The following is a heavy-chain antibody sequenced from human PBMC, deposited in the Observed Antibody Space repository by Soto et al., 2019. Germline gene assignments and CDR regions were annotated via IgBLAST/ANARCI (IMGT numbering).Heavy chain of an antibody. D-gene: IGHD3-22*01. Sequence: GGSLRLSCAASGFTFSSYAMSWVRQAPGKGLEWVSAISGSGGSTYYADSVKGRFTISRDNSKNTLYLQMNSLRAEDTAVYYCAKAYYYEDYNYGMDVWGQGTLVTVSS. J-gene: IGHJ6*02. V-gene: IGHV3-23*01. CDR3: AKAYYYEDYNYGMDV. CDR2: ISGSGGST. CDR1: GFTFSSYA.